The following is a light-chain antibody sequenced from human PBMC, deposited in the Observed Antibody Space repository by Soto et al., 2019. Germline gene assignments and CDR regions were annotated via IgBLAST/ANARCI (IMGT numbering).Light chain of an antibody. CDR1: QSVSSSY. J-gene: IGKJ5*01. Sequence: EIVLTQSPGTLSLSPGEIATLSFSASQSVSSSYLAWYQQKPGQAPRLLIYGASSRATGIPDRFSGSGSGTDFTLTISRLEPGDFAVYYCQQHGISHITFGQGTRLEIK. CDR2: GAS. V-gene: IGKV3-20*01. CDR3: QQHGISHIT.